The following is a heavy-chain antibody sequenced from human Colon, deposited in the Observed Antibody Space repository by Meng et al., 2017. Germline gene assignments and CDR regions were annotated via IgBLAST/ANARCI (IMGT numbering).Heavy chain of an antibody. V-gene: IGHV4-4*02. Sequence: QVQLPEAGQLSHNHTVTHILSCDALSGSIIRSGWLSWVRQPAGKGPEWIAEIFHSESNNYKSSLKSRATISVDRSKNQFSLKLNSVTAADTSVDYCAAIFGLGPGYWGQGTLVTVSS. CDR1: SGSIIRSGW. CDR3: AAIFGLGPGY. J-gene: IGHJ4*02. CDR2: IFHSESN. D-gene: IGHD3-3*01.